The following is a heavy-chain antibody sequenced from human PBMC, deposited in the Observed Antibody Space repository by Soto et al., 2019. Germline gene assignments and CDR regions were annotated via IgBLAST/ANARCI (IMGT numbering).Heavy chain of an antibody. J-gene: IGHJ4*02. Sequence: SETLSLTCAVYGGSFSGYYWSWIRQPPGKGLEWIGEVNHSGSTYYNPSLKSRVPISVDTSKNQFSLKLSSVTAADTAVYYCARLAVDRFDYWGQGTLVTVSS. D-gene: IGHD6-19*01. V-gene: IGHV4-34*01. CDR2: VNHSGST. CDR1: GGSFSGYY. CDR3: ARLAVDRFDY.